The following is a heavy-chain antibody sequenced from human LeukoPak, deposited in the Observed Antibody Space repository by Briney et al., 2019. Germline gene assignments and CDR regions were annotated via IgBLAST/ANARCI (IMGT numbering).Heavy chain of an antibody. Sequence: PGGSLRLSCAASGFTFSTYSMNWVRQAPGKGLEWVSSISSSSGSIYYADSVKGRFTISRDNARNSLYLQMNSLRAEDTAVYYCAXXARLTCSADSCYXXXWGQGXLVTVSS. V-gene: IGHV3-21*01. D-gene: IGHD2-15*01. J-gene: IGHJ4*02. CDR2: ISSSSGSI. CDR1: GFTFSTYS. CDR3: AXXARLTCSADSCYXXX.